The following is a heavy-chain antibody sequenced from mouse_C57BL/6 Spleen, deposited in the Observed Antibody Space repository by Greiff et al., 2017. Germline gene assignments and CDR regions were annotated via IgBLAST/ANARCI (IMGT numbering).Heavy chain of an antibody. V-gene: IGHV1-82*01. CDR1: GYAFSSSW. CDR2: IYPGDGAT. Sequence: QVQLKESGPELVKPGASVKISCKASGYAFSSSWMNWVKQRPGKGLEWIGRIYPGDGATNYNGKFKGKATLTADKSSSTAYMQLSSLTSEDSAVYFCARFGSSYGYFDVWGTGTTVTVSS. J-gene: IGHJ1*03. D-gene: IGHD1-1*01. CDR3: ARFGSSYGYFDV.